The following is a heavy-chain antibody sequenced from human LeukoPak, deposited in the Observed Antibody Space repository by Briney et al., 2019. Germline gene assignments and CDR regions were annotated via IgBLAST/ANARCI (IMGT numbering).Heavy chain of an antibody. CDR2: ISSAITYI. V-gene: IGHV3-21*01. Sequence: GGSLTLSCAASGFTFSSYSMNWVRQAPGKGLEWVSSISSAITYIYYADSVKGRFTISRDNAKNSLFLQMNSLRAEDTAVYYCARSGARVTTFTRSNWFDPWGQGTLVTVSS. CDR1: GFTFSSYS. CDR3: ARSGARVTTFTRSNWFDP. J-gene: IGHJ5*02. D-gene: IGHD4-11*01.